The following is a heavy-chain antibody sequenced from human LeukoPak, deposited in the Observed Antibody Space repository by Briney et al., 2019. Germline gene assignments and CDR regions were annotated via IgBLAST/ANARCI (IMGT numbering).Heavy chain of an antibody. V-gene: IGHV3-30*04. D-gene: IGHD3-10*01. CDR2: ISYDGSNK. Sequence: GGSLRLSCAASGFTFSSYAMHWVRQAPGKGLEWVAVISYDGSNKYYADSVKGRFTISRDNSKNALYLQMNSLRAEDTAVYYCARDRVPYMVRGVMVTLGYWGQGTLVTVSS. CDR3: ARDRVPYMVRGVMVTLGY. J-gene: IGHJ4*02. CDR1: GFTFSSYA.